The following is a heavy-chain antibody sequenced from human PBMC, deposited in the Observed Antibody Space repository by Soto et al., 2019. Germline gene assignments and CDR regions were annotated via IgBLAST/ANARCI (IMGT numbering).Heavy chain of an antibody. J-gene: IGHJ4*02. Sequence: SEALSLTCAVYGGSFSGYYWSWIRQPPGKGLEWIGEINHSGSTNYNPSLKSRATISVDTSKNQFPLKLSSVTAADTAVYYCARGRRRITIFGVVSGPEYYLDYWGQGTLVTVS. CDR1: GGSFSGYY. D-gene: IGHD3-3*01. CDR3: ARGRRRITIFGVVSGPEYYLDY. V-gene: IGHV4-34*01. CDR2: INHSGST.